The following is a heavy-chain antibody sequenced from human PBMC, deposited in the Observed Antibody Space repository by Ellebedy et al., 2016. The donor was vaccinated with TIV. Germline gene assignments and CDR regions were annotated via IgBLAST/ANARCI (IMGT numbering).Heavy chain of an antibody. J-gene: IGHJ4*02. Sequence: SETLSLTXAVYGGSFSGYYWSWIRQPPGKGLEWIGEINHSGSSNYNPSLKSRGIISVDTSKNQFSLKLSSVTAADTAVYYCARGGGAYYDSSGYYRYWGRGALVTVSS. CDR2: INHSGSS. D-gene: IGHD3-22*01. CDR3: ARGGGAYYDSSGYYRY. V-gene: IGHV4-34*01. CDR1: GGSFSGYY.